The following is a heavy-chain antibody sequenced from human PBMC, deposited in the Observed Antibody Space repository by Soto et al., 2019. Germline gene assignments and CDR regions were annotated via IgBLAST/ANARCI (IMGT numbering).Heavy chain of an antibody. CDR2: ITTDKGKT. CDR3: ATHSPEFDY. D-gene: IGHD2-21*01. Sequence: QVQRVQSGPEVKKPGASVKVSCKTSGYTFTSYGISWVRQAPGQGLEWMGWITTDKGKTTYAQKFQGRVTMTTDTSTSTAEMEMRILRADDTAVYYCATHSPEFDYWGQGTLVTVSS. V-gene: IGHV1-18*01. J-gene: IGHJ4*02. CDR1: GYTFTSYG.